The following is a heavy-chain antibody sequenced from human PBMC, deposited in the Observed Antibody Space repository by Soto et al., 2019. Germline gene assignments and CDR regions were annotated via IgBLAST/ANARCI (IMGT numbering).Heavy chain of an antibody. Sequence: QVQLVQSGAEVKKPGASVKVSCKASGYTFTNYDINWVRQATGQGLEWMGWMNPKSGNTGYAQHFQGRLTMTRSTSISTAYMVLSSLRSEYTAVYYCVRVYGEIDYWGQGTLVTVSS. J-gene: IGHJ4*02. D-gene: IGHD4-17*01. CDR1: GYTFTNYD. CDR2: MNPKSGNT. CDR3: VRVYGEIDY. V-gene: IGHV1-8*01.